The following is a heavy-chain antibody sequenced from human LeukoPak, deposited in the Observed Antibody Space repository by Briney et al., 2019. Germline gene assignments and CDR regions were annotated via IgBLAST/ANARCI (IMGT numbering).Heavy chain of an antibody. J-gene: IGHJ4*02. CDR2: IYYSGST. CDR3: ARAAYSGSYHSDY. Sequence: NPSETLSLTCTVSGGSVNSGSYYWHWIRQPPGKGLEWIGYIYYSGSTNYNPSLESRVTISVDTSKNQFSLKLSSVTAADTAVYYCARAAYSGSYHSDYWGQGTLVTVSS. CDR1: GGSVNSGSYY. V-gene: IGHV4-61*01. D-gene: IGHD1-26*01.